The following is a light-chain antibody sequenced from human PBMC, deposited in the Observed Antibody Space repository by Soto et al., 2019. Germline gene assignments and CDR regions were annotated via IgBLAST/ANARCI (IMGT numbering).Light chain of an antibody. CDR2: EDN. Sequence: QSVLTQPPSVSAAPGQKVTISCSGSSSNIGNNHVFWYQHLPRTAPKLLIYEDNKRPSGIPDRFSGSKSDTSATLGITGLQTGDEGDYYCGSWDNSLSAVVFGGGTKLTVL. CDR3: GSWDNSLSAVV. V-gene: IGLV1-51*02. CDR1: SSNIGNNH. J-gene: IGLJ3*02.